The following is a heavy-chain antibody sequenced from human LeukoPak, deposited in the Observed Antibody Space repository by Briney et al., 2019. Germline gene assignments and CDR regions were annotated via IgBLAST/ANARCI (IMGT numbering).Heavy chain of an antibody. V-gene: IGHV3-33*01. CDR3: VRDDAGDRFYYGMDV. Sequence: GGSLRLSCVTSGFTFDNYGMHWVRQVPGKGLEWVAIIWYDGSEKYYRESVKGRFTISRDNSNNTLYLQMDSLRVEDTAIYYCVRDDAGDRFYYGMDVWGQGTAVTVSS. D-gene: IGHD2-21*02. CDR1: GFTFDNYG. J-gene: IGHJ6*02. CDR2: IWYDGSEK.